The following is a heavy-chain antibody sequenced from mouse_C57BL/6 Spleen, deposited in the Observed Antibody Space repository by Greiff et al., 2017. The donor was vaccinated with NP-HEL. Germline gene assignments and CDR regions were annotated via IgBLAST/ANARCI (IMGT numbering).Heavy chain of an antibody. V-gene: IGHV5-17*01. CDR3: ASDGYYRYYAMDY. Sequence: EVNVVESGGGLVKPGGSLKLSCAASGFTFSDYGMHWVRQAPEKGLEWVAYISSGSSTIYYADTVKGRFTISRDNAKNTLFLQMTSLRSEDTAMYYCASDGYYRYYAMDYWGQGTSVTVSS. CDR1: GFTFSDYG. D-gene: IGHD2-3*01. J-gene: IGHJ4*01. CDR2: ISSGSSTI.